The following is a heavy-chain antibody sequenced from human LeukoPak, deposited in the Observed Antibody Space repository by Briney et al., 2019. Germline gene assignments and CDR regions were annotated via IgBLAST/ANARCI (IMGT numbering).Heavy chain of an antibody. CDR1: GGSFSGYY. D-gene: IGHD5-18*01. Sequence: SETLSLTCAVYGGSFSGYYWSWIRQPPGRGLEWIGEINHSGSTNYNPSLKSRVTISVDTSKNQFSLKLSSVTAADTAVYYCARGRYSYGYDYYYYYGMDVWGQGTTVTVSS. CDR2: INHSGST. CDR3: ARGRYSYGYDYYYYYGMDV. J-gene: IGHJ6*02. V-gene: IGHV4-34*01.